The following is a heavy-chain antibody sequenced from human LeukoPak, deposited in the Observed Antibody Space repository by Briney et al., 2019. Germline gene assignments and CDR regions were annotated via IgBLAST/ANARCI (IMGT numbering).Heavy chain of an antibody. J-gene: IGHJ6*02. V-gene: IGHV4-34*01. D-gene: IGHD6-6*01. CDR3: ARYRQLVRYYYGMDV. Sequence: KASETLSPTCAVYGGSFSGYYWSWIRQPPGKGLEWIGEINHSGGTNYNPSLKSRVTISVDTSKNQFSLKLSSVTAADTAVYYCARYRQLVRYYYGMDVWGQGTTVTVSS. CDR1: GGSFSGYY. CDR2: INHSGGT.